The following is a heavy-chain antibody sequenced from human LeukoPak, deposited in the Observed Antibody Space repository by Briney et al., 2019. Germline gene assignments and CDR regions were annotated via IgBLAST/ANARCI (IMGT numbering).Heavy chain of an antibody. CDR1: GYSFTGYY. D-gene: IGHD1-26*01. CDR3: ARCPWVGATYFDF. J-gene: IGHJ4*02. V-gene: IGHV1-2*02. CDR2: INPHSGGT. Sequence: GASVKVSCKASGYSFTGYYIYWVRQAPGHGLEWMGWINPHSGGTNYAQKFQGRVTMTRDTSISTTYMELSRLRSDDTAVYYCARCPWVGATYFDFWGQGTLVTVSS.